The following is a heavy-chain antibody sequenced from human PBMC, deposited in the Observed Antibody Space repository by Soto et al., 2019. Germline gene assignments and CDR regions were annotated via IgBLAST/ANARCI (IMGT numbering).Heavy chain of an antibody. D-gene: IGHD1-1*01. CDR3: VRDGTKNLRDWFDP. Sequence: PSETLAFTCTFSGASISVFYWNWIRKSAGKGLELIGRMYATGTTDYNPSLKSRVMMSVDTSKKQFSLKLRSVTAADTAVYYCVRDGTKNLRDWFDPWGQGISVTVSS. CDR1: GASISVFY. J-gene: IGHJ5*02. V-gene: IGHV4-4*07. CDR2: MYATGTT.